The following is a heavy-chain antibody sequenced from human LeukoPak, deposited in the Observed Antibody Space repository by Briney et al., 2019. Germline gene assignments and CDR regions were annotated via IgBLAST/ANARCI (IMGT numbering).Heavy chain of an antibody. CDR1: GYTFTSYD. V-gene: IGHV1-18*01. CDR2: ISTYNGNT. J-gene: IGHJ6*03. Sequence: ASVKVSCKASGYTFTSYDINWVRQAPGQGLEWMGWISTYNGNTKYAQKLQGRVTMTTDTSTSTAYMELRSLGSDDTAVYYCARVSLRGSGSYYNYYYYYMDVWGKGTTVTVSS. D-gene: IGHD3-10*01. CDR3: ARVSLRGSGSYYNYYYYYMDV.